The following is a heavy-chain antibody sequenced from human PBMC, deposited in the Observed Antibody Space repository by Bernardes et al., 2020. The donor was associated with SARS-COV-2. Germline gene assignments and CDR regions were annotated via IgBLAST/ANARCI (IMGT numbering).Heavy chain of an antibody. D-gene: IGHD2-2*02. CDR3: ARHSMCNSSTSCYTWVDGAFDI. CDR2: IYYSGST. J-gene: IGHJ3*02. Sequence: SETLSLTCTVSGGSISSYYWSWIRQPPGKGLEWIGYIYYSGSTNYNPSLKSRVTISVDTSKNQFSLKLSSVTAADTAVYYCARHSMCNSSTSCYTWVDGAFDIWGQGTMVTVSS. CDR1: GGSISSYY. V-gene: IGHV4-59*08.